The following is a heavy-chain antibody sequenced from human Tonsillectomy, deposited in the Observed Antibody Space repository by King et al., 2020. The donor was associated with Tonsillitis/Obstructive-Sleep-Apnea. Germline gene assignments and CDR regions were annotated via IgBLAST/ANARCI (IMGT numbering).Heavy chain of an antibody. V-gene: IGHV5-51*01. CDR2: IYPGDSDT. D-gene: IGHD5-12*01. CDR1: GYSFTNYW. Sequence: VQLVQSGAEVKKPGESLKISCKGSGYSFTNYWIGWVRQMPGKGLEWMGIIYPGDSDTIYSPSFQDQVTISADKSISAAYLQWSSLKASDIAMYYCARHDVMGGYENSYYLDVWGKGTTVTVSS. CDR3: ARHDVMGGYENSYYLDV. J-gene: IGHJ6*03.